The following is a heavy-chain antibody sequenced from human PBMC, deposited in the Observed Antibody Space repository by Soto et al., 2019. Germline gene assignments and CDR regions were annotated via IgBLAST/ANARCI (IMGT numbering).Heavy chain of an antibody. J-gene: IGHJ6*02. D-gene: IGHD3-3*01. Sequence: ASVKVSCKASGYTFTGYYMHWVRQAPGQGLEWMGWINPNSGGTNYAQKFQGWVTMTRDTSISTAYMELSRLRSDDTAVYYCARADYDFWSGYYTDYYYGMDVWGQGTTVTVSS. CDR2: INPNSGGT. V-gene: IGHV1-2*04. CDR1: GYTFTGYY. CDR3: ARADYDFWSGYYTDYYYGMDV.